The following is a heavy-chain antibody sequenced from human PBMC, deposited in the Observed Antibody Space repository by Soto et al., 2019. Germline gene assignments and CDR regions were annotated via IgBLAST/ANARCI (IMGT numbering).Heavy chain of an antibody. CDR2: IYYSGST. Sequence: NPSETLSLXCTVSGCSISSGDYYWSWIRQPPGKGLEWIGYIYYSGSTYYNPSLKSRVTISVDTSKNQFSLKLSSVTAADTAVYYCAREVRGLNDFWSGQPEYYYYGMDVWGQGTTVTVSS. J-gene: IGHJ6*02. D-gene: IGHD3-3*01. V-gene: IGHV4-30-4*01. CDR3: AREVRGLNDFWSGQPEYYYYGMDV. CDR1: GCSISSGDYY.